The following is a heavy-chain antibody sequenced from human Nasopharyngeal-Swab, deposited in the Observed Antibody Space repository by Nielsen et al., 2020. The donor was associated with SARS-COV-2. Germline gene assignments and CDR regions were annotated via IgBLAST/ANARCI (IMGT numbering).Heavy chain of an antibody. V-gene: IGHV4-59*01. CDR2: IYYSGST. Sequence: SETLSLTCAVYGGSFSGYYWSWIRQPPGKGLEWIGYIYYSGSTNYNPSLKSRVTISVDTSKNQFSLKLSSVTAADTAVYYCARDPGAHGGAFDIWGQGTMVTVSS. D-gene: IGHD2-15*01. J-gene: IGHJ3*02. CDR1: GGSFSGYY. CDR3: ARDPGAHGGAFDI.